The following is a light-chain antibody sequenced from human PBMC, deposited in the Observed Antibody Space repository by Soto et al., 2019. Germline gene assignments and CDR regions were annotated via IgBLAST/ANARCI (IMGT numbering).Light chain of an antibody. V-gene: IGKV3-15*01. Sequence: EIVMTQSPATLSVSPGEGATLSCRASQSVGSNLAWYQQKPGQAPRLLIYAASTRATGIPAMFSGSGSGTEFTLTISSLQSEDFAVYYCQQFNNWPSLTFGGGTKVEIK. CDR3: QQFNNWPSLT. CDR1: QSVGSN. CDR2: AAS. J-gene: IGKJ4*01.